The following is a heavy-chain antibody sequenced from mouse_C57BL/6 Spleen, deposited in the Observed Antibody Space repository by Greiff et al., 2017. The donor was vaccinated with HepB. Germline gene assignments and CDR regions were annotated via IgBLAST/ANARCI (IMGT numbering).Heavy chain of an antibody. Sequence: LQESGPELVKPGASVKISCKASGYAFSSSWMNWVKQRPGKGLEWIGRIYPGDGDTNYNGKFKGKATLTADKSSSTAYMQLSSLTSEDSAVYFCARISDSDAMDYWGQGTSVTVSS. D-gene: IGHD2-4*01. J-gene: IGHJ4*01. V-gene: IGHV1-82*01. CDR3: ARISDSDAMDY. CDR1: GYAFSSSW. CDR2: IYPGDGDT.